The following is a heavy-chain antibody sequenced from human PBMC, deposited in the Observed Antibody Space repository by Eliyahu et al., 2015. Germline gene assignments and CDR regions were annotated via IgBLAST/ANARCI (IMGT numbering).Heavy chain of an antibody. Sequence: QVQLVQSGAEVKKPGSSVKVSCKASGGTFSSYAISWVRQAPGQGLEWMGGIIPIFGTANYAQKFQGRVTITADESTSTAYMELSSLRSEDTAVYYCATNRAGRDGYDTEDPFDYWGQGTLVTVSS. V-gene: IGHV1-69*01. CDR3: ATNRAGRDGYDTEDPFDY. CDR1: GGTFSSYA. J-gene: IGHJ4*02. D-gene: IGHD5-24*01. CDR2: IIPIFGTA.